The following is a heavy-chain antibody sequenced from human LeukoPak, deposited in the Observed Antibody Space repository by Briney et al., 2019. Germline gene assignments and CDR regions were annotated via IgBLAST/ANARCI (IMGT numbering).Heavy chain of an antibody. J-gene: IGHJ4*02. CDR3: ARDAGYGYDRFDY. CDR2: ISYDASNK. CDR1: GFTFSSFG. Sequence: GGSLRLSCAASGFTFSSFGMHWVRQAPGKGLEWVAFISYDASNKYYADSVKGRFTISRDNSKNTLYLQMISLRAEDTAVYYCARDAGYGYDRFDYWGQGTQVTVSS. D-gene: IGHD5-18*01. V-gene: IGHV3-30*03.